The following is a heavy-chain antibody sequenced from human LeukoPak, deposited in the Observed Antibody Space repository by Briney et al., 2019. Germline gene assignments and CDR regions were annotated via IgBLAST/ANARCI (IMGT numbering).Heavy chain of an antibody. CDR1: GGTFSSYA. D-gene: IGHD1-1*01. J-gene: IGHJ4*02. V-gene: IGHV1-69*10. CDR3: ARGGLSTALDY. Sequence: ASVKVSCKASGGTFSSYAISWVRQTPGQGLEWMGGIIPILGTANYAQKFQGRVTITADKSTSTAYMELSSLRSEDTAVYYCARGGLSTALDYWGQGTLVTVSS. CDR2: IIPILGTA.